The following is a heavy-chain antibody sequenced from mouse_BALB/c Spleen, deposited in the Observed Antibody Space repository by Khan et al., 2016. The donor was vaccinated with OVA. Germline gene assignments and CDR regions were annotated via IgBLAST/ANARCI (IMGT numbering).Heavy chain of an antibody. V-gene: IGHV5-9-3*01. CDR1: GFTFSTYA. J-gene: IGHJ3*01. Sequence: VELVESGGGLVKPGGSPKLSCAASGFTFSTYAMSWVRQTPEKRLEWVATISSDGDYTYYPDNVTGRFTISRDNAKNTLYLQMSSLRSEDTAMYYCARSAYGNFAYWGQGTLVTVSA. D-gene: IGHD2-1*01. CDR3: ARSAYGNFAY. CDR2: ISSDGDYT.